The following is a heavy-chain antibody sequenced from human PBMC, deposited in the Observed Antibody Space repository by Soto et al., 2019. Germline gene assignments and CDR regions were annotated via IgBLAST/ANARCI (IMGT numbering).Heavy chain of an antibody. CDR2: ISAYNGNT. CDR3: VCSSTSCFYWFDP. CDR1: GYTFTSYG. V-gene: IGHV1-18*01. J-gene: IGHJ5*02. Sequence: ASVKVSCKASGYTFTSYGISWVRQAPGQGLEWMGWISAYNGNTNYAQKLQGRVTMTEDTSTDTAYMELSSLRSEDTAVYYCVCSSTSCFYWFDPWGQGTLVTVSS. D-gene: IGHD2-2*01.